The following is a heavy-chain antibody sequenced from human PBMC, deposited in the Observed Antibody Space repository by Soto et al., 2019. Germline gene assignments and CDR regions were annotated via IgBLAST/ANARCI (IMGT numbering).Heavy chain of an antibody. Sequence: EVQLLESGGGLVQPGGSLRLSCAASGFTFSNYAVTWVRQAPGKGLEWVSTISGSGGSTYYGDYVKGRFTISRDNSKNTLYLQMKSLRAEDTAVYYCAKDQGSSWYEIDCWGQGTLVTVSS. D-gene: IGHD6-13*01. V-gene: IGHV3-23*01. J-gene: IGHJ4*02. CDR2: ISGSGGST. CDR1: GFTFSNYA. CDR3: AKDQGSSWYEIDC.